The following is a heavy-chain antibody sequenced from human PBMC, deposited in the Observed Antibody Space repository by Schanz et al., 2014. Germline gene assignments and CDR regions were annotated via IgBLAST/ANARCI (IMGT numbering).Heavy chain of an antibody. CDR3: ARNKYTSGWYYFDY. D-gene: IGHD6-19*01. J-gene: IGHJ4*02. V-gene: IGHV4-59*08. CDR1: GDSVNSNY. Sequence: QVQLQESGPGLVKPSETLSLTCTVSGDSVNSNYWNWIRQSPGRGLEWIGHFYNPGSTNYNPSLKSRATKSLDTPTNRFSLKRTAGTAADTAVYFCARNKYTSGWYYFDYWGQGVLVTVSS. CDR2: FYNPGST.